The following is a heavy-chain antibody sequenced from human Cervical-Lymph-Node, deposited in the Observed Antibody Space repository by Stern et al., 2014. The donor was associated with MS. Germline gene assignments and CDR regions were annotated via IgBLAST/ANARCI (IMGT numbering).Heavy chain of an antibody. D-gene: IGHD6-13*01. CDR2: IFPVFGTP. V-gene: IGHV1-69*01. Sequence: VQLVESGAEATKPGSSVKVSCKASGGTFSKFPSSWVRQAPGQGLEWMGGIFPVFGTPTYAQEFRGRVTFTADVSTSTVYMELSSLRSDDTAVYYCALSSETSDRWYSLGYDLWGQGTLVTVSS. CDR1: GGTFSKFP. CDR3: ALSSETSDRWYSLGYDL. J-gene: IGHJ5*02.